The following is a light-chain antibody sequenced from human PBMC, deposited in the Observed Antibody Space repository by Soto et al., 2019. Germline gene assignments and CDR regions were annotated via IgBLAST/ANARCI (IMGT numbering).Light chain of an antibody. CDR2: DAS. CDR3: QQYGSSYT. V-gene: IGKV3-20*01. CDR1: QSVSSY. J-gene: IGKJ2*01. Sequence: EIVLTQSPGTLSLSPGERATLSCRASQSVSSYLAGYQQKPAQAPRLLIYDASNRATGIPDRFSGSGSGTDFTLTISRLEPEDFAVYYCQQYGSSYTFGRGTKLEIK.